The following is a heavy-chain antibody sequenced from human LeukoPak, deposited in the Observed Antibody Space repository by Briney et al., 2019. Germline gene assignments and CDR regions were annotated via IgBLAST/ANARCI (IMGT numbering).Heavy chain of an antibody. V-gene: IGHV3-9*01. D-gene: IGHD4-17*01. CDR2: ISWNSGSI. J-gene: IGHJ4*02. CDR1: GFTFDDYA. CDR3: AKDIGPAPYGDYVDY. Sequence: PGGSLRLSCAASGFTFDDYAMHWVRQAPGRGLEWVSGISWNSGSIGYADSVKGRFTISRDNAKNSLYLQMNSLRAEDTASYYCAKDIGPAPYGDYVDYWGQGTLVTVSS.